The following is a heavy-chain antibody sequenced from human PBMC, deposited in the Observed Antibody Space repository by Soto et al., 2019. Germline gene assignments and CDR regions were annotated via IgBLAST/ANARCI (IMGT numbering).Heavy chain of an antibody. CDR3: VTGTLPKY. CDR1: GFSFTNYS. J-gene: IGHJ4*02. V-gene: IGHV3-48*01. Sequence: EVQLVESGGGLIQPGGSLRLSCAASGFSFTNYSMNWVRQAPGKGLEWIAYITSSGNTIYADSMKGRFTISRDNAKNLLYLQLNSLRVEDTAVFYCVTGTLPKYWGQGALVTVSS. CDR2: ITSSGNTI.